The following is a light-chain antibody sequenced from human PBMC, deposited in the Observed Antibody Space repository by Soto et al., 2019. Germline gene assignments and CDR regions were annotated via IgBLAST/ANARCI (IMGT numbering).Light chain of an antibody. Sequence: EIVMTQSPATLSVSPGERATLSCRASQSVSSNLAWYQQKPGQAPRLLIYGASTSSTGIPATFSGSGSGTECSLTVCSLQSEDFAVYYCQQYNDGPPWTFGQGTKVEIK. CDR3: QQYNDGPPWT. CDR1: QSVSSN. CDR2: GAS. V-gene: IGKV3-15*01. J-gene: IGKJ1*01.